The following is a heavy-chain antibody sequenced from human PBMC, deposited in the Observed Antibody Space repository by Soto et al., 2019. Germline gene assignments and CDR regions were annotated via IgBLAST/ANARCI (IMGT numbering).Heavy chain of an antibody. CDR1: EFPSRTNT. V-gene: IGHV3-23*01. CDR3: AKALRGYYYYGMDV. CDR2: ISGSGGST. Sequence: SSQRLRWAHPEFPSRTNTPVWVRQAPGKGLEWVSAISGSGGSTYYADSVKGRFTISRDNSKNTLYLQMNSLRAEDTAVYYCAKALRGYYYYGMDVWGQGT. J-gene: IGHJ6*02.